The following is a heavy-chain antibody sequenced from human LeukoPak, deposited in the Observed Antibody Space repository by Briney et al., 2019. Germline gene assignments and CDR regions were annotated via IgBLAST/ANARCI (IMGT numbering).Heavy chain of an antibody. Sequence: SETLSLTCAVYGGSFSGYYWSWIRQPPGKGLEWIGSINYSGSTYSNPSLKSRVTISVDTSKNQFSLKLISVTAADTAVYYCARNRRSYDSSGYQNYFAYWGQGTLVIVSS. D-gene: IGHD3-22*01. CDR3: ARNRRSYDSSGYQNYFAY. CDR2: INYSGST. V-gene: IGHV4-34*01. CDR1: GGSFSGYY. J-gene: IGHJ4*02.